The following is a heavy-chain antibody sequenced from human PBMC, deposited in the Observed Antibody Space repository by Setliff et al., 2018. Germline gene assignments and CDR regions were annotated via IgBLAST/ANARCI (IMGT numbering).Heavy chain of an antibody. V-gene: IGHV4-34*01. D-gene: IGHD7-27*01. J-gene: IGHJ4*02. CDR2: INHSGST. CDR1: GGSFSNYY. CDR3: ARFGPLDLTGDWAFDS. Sequence: PSETLSLTCTVYGGSFSNYYWSWIRQPPGKGLEWIGEINHSGSTNYNPSLTSRVTISVDTSKNQFSLKLSSVTAADTAVYYCARFGPLDLTGDWAFDSWGQGTLVTVSS.